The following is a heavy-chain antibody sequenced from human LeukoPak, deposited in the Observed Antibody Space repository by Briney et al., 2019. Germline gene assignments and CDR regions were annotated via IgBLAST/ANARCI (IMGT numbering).Heavy chain of an antibody. D-gene: IGHD6-13*01. Sequence: GGSLRLSCAASGFTFSSYSMNWVRQAPGKGLEWVSSISSSSSYIYYADSVKGRFTISRDNAKNSLYLQMNSLRAEDTAAYYCARNSAGKSGYYFDYWGQGTLVTVSS. CDR3: ARNSAGKSGYYFDY. V-gene: IGHV3-21*01. CDR1: GFTFSSYS. J-gene: IGHJ4*02. CDR2: ISSSSSYI.